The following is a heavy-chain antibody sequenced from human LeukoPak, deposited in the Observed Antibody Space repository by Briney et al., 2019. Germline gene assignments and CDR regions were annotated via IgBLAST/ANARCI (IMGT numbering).Heavy chain of an antibody. CDR3: ARDSEYSSSSTFDY. V-gene: IGHV1-18*01. CDR1: GYTFTSYG. Sequence: ASVKVSCKASGYTFTSYGISWVRQAPGQGLEWMGWISAYNGNTNYAQKLQGRVTMTTDTFTSTAYMELRSLRSDDTAVYYCARDSEYSSSSTFDYWGQGTLVTVSS. CDR2: ISAYNGNT. J-gene: IGHJ4*02. D-gene: IGHD6-6*01.